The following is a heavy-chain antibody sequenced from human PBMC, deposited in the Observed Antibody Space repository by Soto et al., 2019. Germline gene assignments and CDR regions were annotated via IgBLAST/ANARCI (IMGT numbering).Heavy chain of an antibody. J-gene: IGHJ3*02. CDR1: GGSVNSNGYY. Sequence: QVRLQESGPGLVKPSQTLSLTCTVSGGSVNSNGYYWSWIRQHPVKGLEFIGHIYYAGSTYYNPSRAGPTTTARNTSKNRFPLGMTSVTAADTAVYYCARIYDFWSGHGAFNIWGQGSRVTVSS. V-gene: IGHV4-31*01. CDR3: ARIYDFWSGHGAFNI. CDR2: IYYAGST. D-gene: IGHD3-3*01.